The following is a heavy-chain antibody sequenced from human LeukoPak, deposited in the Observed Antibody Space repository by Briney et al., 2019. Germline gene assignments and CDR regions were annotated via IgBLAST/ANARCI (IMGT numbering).Heavy chain of an antibody. CDR3: AREYSRSVVAGSRPDL. CDR2: MYYRGTT. D-gene: IGHD2-21*01. J-gene: IGHJ4*02. CDR1: GGSISSSSYH. V-gene: IGHV4-39*02. Sequence: PSETLALTCSVSGGSISSSSYHWGWIRLSPGKGLEWIGSMYYRGTTYENSSLKSRLTLSIDTSNNHFSLKLTSVTAADTAVYFCAREYSRSVVAGSRPDLWGQGLLVTVSS.